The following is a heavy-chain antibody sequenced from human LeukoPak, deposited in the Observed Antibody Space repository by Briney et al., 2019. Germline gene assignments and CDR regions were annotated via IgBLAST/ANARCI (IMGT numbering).Heavy chain of an antibody. V-gene: IGHV4-31*03. CDR1: GGSISSGGYY. CDR2: RHYSGTT. Sequence: SETLSLTCTVSGGSISSGGYYWSWIRQHPGKGLEWIGYRHYSGTTYYNASLKSRLTISVDTSKNQFSLKLSSVTAADTAVYYCASGYCGGDCYSDYYYYGMDVWGQGTTVTVSS. D-gene: IGHD2-21*02. CDR3: ASGYCGGDCYSDYYYYGMDV. J-gene: IGHJ6*02.